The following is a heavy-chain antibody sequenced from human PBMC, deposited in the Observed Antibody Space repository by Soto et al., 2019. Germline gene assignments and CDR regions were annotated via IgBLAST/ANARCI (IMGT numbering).Heavy chain of an antibody. Sequence: QVQLVESGGGVVQPGRSLRLSCAASGFTFSSYGMHWVRQAPGKGLEWVAVIWYDGSNKYYADSVKGRFTISRDNSKNTLYLQMNSLRVEDTPVYYYASDTARAMVRIYYGMDVWGQGTTVTVSS. CDR3: ASDTARAMVRIYYGMDV. CDR1: GFTFSSYG. CDR2: IWYDGSNK. J-gene: IGHJ6*02. D-gene: IGHD3-10*01. V-gene: IGHV3-33*01.